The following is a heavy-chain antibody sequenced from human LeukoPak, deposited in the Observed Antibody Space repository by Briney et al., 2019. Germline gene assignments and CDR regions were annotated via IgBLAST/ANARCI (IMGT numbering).Heavy chain of an antibody. Sequence: SETLSVTCAGYGESFSGYYWSWIRQPPGKGLEWIGEINHSGSTNYNPSLKSRVTISVDTSKNQFSLKLSSVTAADTAVYYCAKDASDGIVVVAATDYWGQGTLVTVSS. CDR1: GESFSGYY. CDR2: INHSGST. V-gene: IGHV4-34*01. J-gene: IGHJ4*02. CDR3: AKDASDGIVVVAATDY. D-gene: IGHD2-15*01.